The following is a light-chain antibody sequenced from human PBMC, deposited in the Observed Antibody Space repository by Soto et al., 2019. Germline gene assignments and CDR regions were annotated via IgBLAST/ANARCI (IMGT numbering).Light chain of an antibody. CDR3: QQYNNWPWT. CDR2: GAS. V-gene: IGKV3-15*01. Sequence: EIVMTQSPATLSVSPGGRATLSCRASQSSSDTLAWYQQKPGQAPRLLIYGASTRATGFPARFSGSGSGTDFTLTISSLQSEDFAVYYCQQYNNWPWTFGQGTKVEIK. J-gene: IGKJ1*01. CDR1: QSSSDT.